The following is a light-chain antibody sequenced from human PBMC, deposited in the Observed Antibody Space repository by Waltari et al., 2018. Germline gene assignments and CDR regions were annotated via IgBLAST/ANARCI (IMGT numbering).Light chain of an antibody. J-gene: IGLJ1*01. V-gene: IGLV1-51*01. CDR1: SSNLGNNY. CDR2: DNH. Sequence: QSVLTQPPSVSAAPGQKVTISCSGSSSNLGNNYVSWYQQLPGTAPKLLIHDNHKRPSGIPDRFSGSKSGTSANLDITGLQTGDEADYYCGTWDSSLSAGVFGTGTKVTVL. CDR3: GTWDSSLSAGV.